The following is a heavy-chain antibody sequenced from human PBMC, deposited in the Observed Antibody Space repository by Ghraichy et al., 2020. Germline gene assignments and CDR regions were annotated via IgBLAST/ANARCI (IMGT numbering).Heavy chain of an antibody. CDR2: MSNSGST. CDR3: ARDTIRDGMDV. CDR1: GGSFRGYS. V-gene: IGHV4-34*01. Sequence: SQTLSLTCAVNGGSFRGYSWTWIRQTPGKGLEWIGEMSNSGSTNYNASLKSRVTISVDTSKNQFSLKLRSVTAADTAVYYCARDTIRDGMDVGGQGTTVTVSS. D-gene: IGHD5-24*01. J-gene: IGHJ6*02.